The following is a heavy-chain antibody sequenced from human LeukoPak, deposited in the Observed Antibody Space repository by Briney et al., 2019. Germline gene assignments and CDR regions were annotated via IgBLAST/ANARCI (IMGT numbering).Heavy chain of an antibody. CDR2: IYYSGST. CDR3: ARQRIPDNL. V-gene: IGHV4-39*07. CDR1: GGSISSSSYY. D-gene: IGHD6-25*01. J-gene: IGHJ5*02. Sequence: SETLSLTCTVSGGSISSSSYYWGWIRQPPGKGLEWIGSIYYSGSTYYNPSLKSRVTISVDTSKNQFSLKLSSVTAADTAVYYCARQRIPDNLWGQGTLVTVSS.